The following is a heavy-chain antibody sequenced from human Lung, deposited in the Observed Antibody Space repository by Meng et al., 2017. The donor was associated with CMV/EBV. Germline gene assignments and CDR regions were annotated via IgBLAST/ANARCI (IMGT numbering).Heavy chain of an antibody. CDR3: AKEPTYQRYSGSYLDY. J-gene: IGHJ4*02. V-gene: IGHV3-23*01. CDR1: GFTFSSYA. D-gene: IGHD1-26*01. CDR2: ISGGGGTT. Sequence: GESLKISCAASGFTFSSYAMTWVRQAPGKGLEWVSVISGGGGTTDFADSVKGRFTISRDNSKNTLYLQMYSLRAEDTAVYYCAKEPTYQRYSGSYLDYWGQGXLVNVSS.